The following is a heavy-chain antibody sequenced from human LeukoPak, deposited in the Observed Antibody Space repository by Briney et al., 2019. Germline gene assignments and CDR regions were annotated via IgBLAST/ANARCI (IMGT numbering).Heavy chain of an antibody. Sequence: PGGSLRLSCAASGFTFSSYAMSWVRQAPGKGLEWVSAISGSGGSTYYADSVKGRFTISRDNSKNTLYLQMNSLRAEDTAVYYCAKGCCSSTSWYNRYYFDYWGQGTLVTVSS. CDR3: AKGCCSSTSWYNRYYFDY. CDR2: ISGSGGST. V-gene: IGHV3-23*01. J-gene: IGHJ4*02. CDR1: GFTFSSYA. D-gene: IGHD2-2*02.